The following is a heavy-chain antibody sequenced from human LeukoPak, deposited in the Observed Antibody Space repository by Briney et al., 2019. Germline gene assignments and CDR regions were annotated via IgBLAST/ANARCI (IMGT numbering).Heavy chain of an antibody. V-gene: IGHV3-7*01. CDR1: GFTFSSYW. CDR2: IKQDGSEK. Sequence: PGGSLRLSCAASGFTFSSYWMSWVRQAPGKGLECVANIKQDGSEKYYVDSVKGRFTISRDNAKNSLYLQMNSLRAEDTAVYYCARDAHSHIAAAVWAFDIWGQGTMVTVSS. D-gene: IGHD6-13*01. J-gene: IGHJ3*02. CDR3: ARDAHSHIAAAVWAFDI.